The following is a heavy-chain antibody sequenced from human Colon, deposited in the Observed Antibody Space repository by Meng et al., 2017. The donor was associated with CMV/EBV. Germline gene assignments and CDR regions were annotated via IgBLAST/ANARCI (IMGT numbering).Heavy chain of an antibody. J-gene: IGHJ4*02. V-gene: IGHV3-21*01. CDR1: GFTFSTYS. CDR2: ISSSSTYI. Sequence: GESLKISCAVSGFTFSTYSMAWVRQATGKGLEWVASISSSSTYIYYGDSVKGRFTVSRDNSKNTLYLQMNSLRAEDTAVYYCAKWTPGNWGQGTLVTVSS. D-gene: IGHD1-26*01. CDR3: AKWTPGN.